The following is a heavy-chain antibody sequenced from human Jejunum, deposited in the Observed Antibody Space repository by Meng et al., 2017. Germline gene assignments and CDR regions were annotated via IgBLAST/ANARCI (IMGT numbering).Heavy chain of an antibody. V-gene: IGHV3-15*02. D-gene: IGHD2/OR15-2a*01. CDR2: IAAKTDGYKT. CDR1: GFTFSDSA. CDR3: TTSGLSH. Sequence: EVQLVESGGTLVKPGGSLRLSCAASGFTFSDSAMSWLRQAPGKPLEWLGHIAAKTDGYKTGYAAPAKGRFTISRDNSKNILFLQLNTLKTDDTAVYYCTTSGLSHWGQGTMVTVSS. J-gene: IGHJ4*02.